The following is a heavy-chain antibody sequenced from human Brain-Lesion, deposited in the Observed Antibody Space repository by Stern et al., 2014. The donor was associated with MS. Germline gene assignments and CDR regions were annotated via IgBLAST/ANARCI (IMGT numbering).Heavy chain of an antibody. J-gene: IGHJ4*02. D-gene: IGHD3-22*01. Sequence: QVQLVQSGPGLVKPSETLSLTCTVSYDSISSYYWTWLRQPPGKGLEWIGYINYSRNPNYNPALKSRVTISVDTSKNQFSLKLTSVTAADTAVYYCARAFSDYHDSTPGYWGQGTLVTVSS. CDR2: INYSRNP. V-gene: IGHV4-59*01. CDR3: ARAFSDYHDSTPGY. CDR1: YDSISSYY.